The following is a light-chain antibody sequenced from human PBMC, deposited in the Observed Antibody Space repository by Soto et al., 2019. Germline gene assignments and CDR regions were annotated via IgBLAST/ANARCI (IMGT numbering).Light chain of an antibody. J-gene: IGLJ1*01. Sequence: QSVLTQPACVSGSPGQSITISCTGTSSDVGGYNYVSWYQQHPGKAPKLMIYDVTNRPSGVSNRFSGSKSGNTASLTISGLEADDEADYYCSSYTSTHTRVFGSGTKLTVL. CDR2: DVT. CDR3: SSYTSTHTRV. CDR1: SSDVGGYNY. V-gene: IGLV2-14*03.